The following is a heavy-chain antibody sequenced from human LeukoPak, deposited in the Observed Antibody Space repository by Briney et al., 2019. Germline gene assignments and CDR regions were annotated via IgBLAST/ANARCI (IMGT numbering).Heavy chain of an antibody. CDR3: ARGPRYGSSWSYYFDY. CDR1: GFTFSSYS. Sequence: GGSLRLSCAASGFTFSSYSMNWVRQAPGKGLEWVSYISSSSSTIYYADSVKGRFTISRDNAKNSLYLQMNSLRAEDTAVYYCARGPRYGSSWSYYFDYWGQGTLVTVSS. J-gene: IGHJ4*02. D-gene: IGHD6-13*01. CDR2: ISSSSSTI. V-gene: IGHV3-48*04.